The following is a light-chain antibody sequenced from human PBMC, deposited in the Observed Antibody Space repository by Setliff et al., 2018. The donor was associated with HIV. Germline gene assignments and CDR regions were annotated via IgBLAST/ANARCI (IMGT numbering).Light chain of an antibody. CDR1: SSDVGGYNY. V-gene: IGLV2-14*01. CDR2: EVS. J-gene: IGLJ1*01. Sequence: QSALAQPASVSGSPGQSITISCTGTSSDVGGYNYVSWYQQHPGKAPKLIIYEVSNRPSGVSNRFSGSKSGNTASLTISGLQAEDEADYYCSSYAITNTLPFGTGTKSPS. CDR3: SSYAITNTLP.